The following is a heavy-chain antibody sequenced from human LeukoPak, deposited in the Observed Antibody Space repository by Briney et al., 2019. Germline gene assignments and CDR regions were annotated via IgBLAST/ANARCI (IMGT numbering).Heavy chain of an antibody. CDR1: GFTFSSYA. J-gene: IGHJ4*02. CDR3: AKDSPYIGSFLMRGVFDH. D-gene: IGHD1-26*01. Sequence: GGSLRLSCAASGFTFSSYAMSWVRQAPGKGLEWVSIISGSVVRTYYADSVKGRFTISRDNSKNTVYLQMNSLRAGDTAVYYCAKDSPYIGSFLMRGVFDHWGQGTLVTVSS. V-gene: IGHV3-23*01. CDR2: ISGSVVRT.